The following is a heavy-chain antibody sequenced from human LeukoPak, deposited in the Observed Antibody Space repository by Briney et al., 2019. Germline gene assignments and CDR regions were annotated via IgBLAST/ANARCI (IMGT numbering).Heavy chain of an antibody. D-gene: IGHD4-23*01. CDR1: GGSISTSSYY. J-gene: IGHJ1*01. V-gene: IGHV4-39*07. CDR2: IYHSGST. CDR3: ARYLDYGGNSRVFQH. Sequence: SETLSLTCTVSGGSISTSSYYWGWVRQPPGKGLEWIGSIYHSGSTYYNPSLKSRVTISVDTSKNQFSLKLSSVTAADTAFYYCARYLDYGGNSRVFQHWGQGTLVTVSS.